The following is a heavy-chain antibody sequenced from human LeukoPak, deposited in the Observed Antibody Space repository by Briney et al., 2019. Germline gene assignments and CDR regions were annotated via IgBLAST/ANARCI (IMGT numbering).Heavy chain of an antibody. CDR1: GFTFSSYA. CDR3: ARDRSQEFDP. Sequence: GALRLSCAASGFTFSSYAMHWVRQAPGKGLEWVAVISYDGSNKYYADSVKGRFTISRDNSKNTLYLQMNRLRADDTAVYYCARDRSQEFDPWGQGTLVTVSS. CDR2: ISYDGSNK. V-gene: IGHV3-30*04. D-gene: IGHD3-10*01. J-gene: IGHJ5*02.